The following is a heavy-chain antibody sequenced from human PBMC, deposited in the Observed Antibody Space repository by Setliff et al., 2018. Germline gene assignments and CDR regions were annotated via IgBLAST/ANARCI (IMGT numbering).Heavy chain of an antibody. J-gene: IGHJ4*02. CDR1: GVSFSSTTFY. D-gene: IGHD5-12*01. V-gene: IGHV4-39*07. CDR3: AGTPARGTTWLSPFDY. Sequence: SETLSLTCNVSGVSFSSTTFYWAWIRQSPGKGLEWIGSASFFGSAYYNPSLQSRGAISLDTSRNQFSLELSSVTAADTAVYYCAGTPARGTTWLSPFDYWGQGTLVTVSS. CDR2: ASFFGSA.